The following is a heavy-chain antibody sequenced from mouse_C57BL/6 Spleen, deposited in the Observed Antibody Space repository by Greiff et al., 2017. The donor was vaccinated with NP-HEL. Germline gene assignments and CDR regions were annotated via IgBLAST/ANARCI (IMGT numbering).Heavy chain of an antibody. CDR2: IRNKANNHAT. CDR1: GFTFSDAW. J-gene: IGHJ3*01. D-gene: IGHD2-1*01. Sequence: EVKVEESGGGLVQPGGSMKLSCAASGFTFSDAWMDWVRQSPEKGLEWVAEIRNKANNHATNYAVYVKGRFTISKDDTKRNVELQMHRSRAEDIGICYCTSLGNYSAYWGQGTLVTVSA. CDR3: TSLGNYSAY. V-gene: IGHV6-6*01.